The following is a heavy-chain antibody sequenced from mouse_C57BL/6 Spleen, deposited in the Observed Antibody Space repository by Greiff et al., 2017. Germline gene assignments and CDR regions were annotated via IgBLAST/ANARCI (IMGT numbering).Heavy chain of an antibody. CDR1: GFNIKDYY. D-gene: IGHD6-1*01. Sequence: VQLQQSGAELVKPGASVKLSCTASGFNIKDYYMDWVKQRTEQGLEWIGRIDPEDGETKYAPKFQGKATITGDTSSNTAYLQISSLTSEDTAVYYCARGSGGFAYWGQGTPLTVSA. CDR2: IDPEDGET. V-gene: IGHV14-2*01. J-gene: IGHJ3*01. CDR3: ARGSGGFAY.